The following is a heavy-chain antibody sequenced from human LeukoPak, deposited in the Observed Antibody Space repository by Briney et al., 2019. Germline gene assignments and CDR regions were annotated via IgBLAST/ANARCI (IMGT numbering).Heavy chain of an antibody. Sequence: PGRSLRLSCAASEFMFSTYAMHWVRQAPGKGLERVASISYDGKNKYYLDSVKGRFTISRDNSKNTLFLQMNSLRPEDTAVYYCARVVEGSLYYGLDVWGQGTTVTVSS. CDR3: ARVVEGSLYYGLDV. D-gene: IGHD2-21*01. CDR1: EFMFSTYA. CDR2: ISYDGKNK. J-gene: IGHJ6*02. V-gene: IGHV3-30*04.